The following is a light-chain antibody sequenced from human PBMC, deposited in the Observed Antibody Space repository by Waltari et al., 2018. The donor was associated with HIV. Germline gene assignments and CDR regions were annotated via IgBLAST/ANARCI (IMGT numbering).Light chain of an antibody. V-gene: IGLV2-14*03. J-gene: IGLJ2*01. CDR3: SSYATNTTVI. CDR1: TSDVGGYDS. CDR2: DVT. Sequence: QSALTQTASVSGSPGQSITISCNGTTSDVGGYDSCSWFQQHSCKAPHLWIYDVTSRPSVTSDRFSGSKSGATASLTISGLQAEDEADYYCSSYATNTTVIFGGGTKVTVL.